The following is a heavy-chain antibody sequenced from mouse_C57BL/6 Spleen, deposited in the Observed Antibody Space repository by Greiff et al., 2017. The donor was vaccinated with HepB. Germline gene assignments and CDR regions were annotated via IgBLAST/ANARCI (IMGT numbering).Heavy chain of an antibody. CDR1: GYSFTGYF. CDR3: ARALYYGSPFAY. D-gene: IGHD1-1*01. Sequence: EVQLQQPGPELVKPGDSVKISCKASGYSFTGYFMNWVMQSHGKSLEWIGRINPYNGDTFYNQKFKGKATLTVDKSSSTAHMELRSLTSEDSAVYYCARALYYGSPFAYWGQGTLVTVSA. CDR2: INPYNGDT. V-gene: IGHV1-20*01. J-gene: IGHJ3*01.